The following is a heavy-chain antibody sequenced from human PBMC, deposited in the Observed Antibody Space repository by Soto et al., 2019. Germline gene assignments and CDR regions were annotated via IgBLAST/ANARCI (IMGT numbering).Heavy chain of an antibody. J-gene: IGHJ4*01. CDR1: GFTFSNNA. D-gene: IGHD3-3*01. CDR2: ISYDSSEI. Sequence: PGGSLRLSCVGSGFTFSNNAMHRVRQAPGKELEWVALISYDSSEIFYADSVKGRFTISRDNPENTLFLHMNSPRADDTAVYYCAIARVADSSLDHWGQGILVTVSS. V-gene: IGHV3-30*01. CDR3: AIARVADSSLDH.